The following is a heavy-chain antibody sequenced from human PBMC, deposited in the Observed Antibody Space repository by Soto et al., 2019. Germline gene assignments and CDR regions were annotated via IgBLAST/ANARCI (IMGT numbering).Heavy chain of an antibody. Sequence: QVQLVQSGAEVKKPGASVKVSCKASGYTFTSYDINWVRQATGQGLEWMGWMNPNSGNTGYAQTFPGSVTMTRNTSISTAYMELRSLRAEDPAVYYCARERTTISMDVWGQGTTVTVSS. CDR2: MNPNSGNT. J-gene: IGHJ6*02. CDR1: GYTFTSYD. D-gene: IGHD3-9*01. CDR3: ARERTTISMDV. V-gene: IGHV1-8*01.